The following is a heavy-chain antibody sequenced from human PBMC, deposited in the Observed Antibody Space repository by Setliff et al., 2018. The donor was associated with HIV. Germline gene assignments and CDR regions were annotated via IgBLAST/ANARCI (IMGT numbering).Heavy chain of an antibody. J-gene: IGHJ4*02. CDR3: ARGLDVWGTYRYRNYFDY. V-gene: IGHV4-34*01. D-gene: IGHD3-16*02. Sequence: SETLSLTCAVYGGSFSDYYWSWIRQSPGRGLEWIGEINRGGSTIYNPSLKSRVTISIDTSKNQFSLNLTSVAAADTAIYYCARGLDVWGTYRYRNYFDYWGQGTLVTVSS. CDR2: INRGGST. CDR1: GGSFSDYY.